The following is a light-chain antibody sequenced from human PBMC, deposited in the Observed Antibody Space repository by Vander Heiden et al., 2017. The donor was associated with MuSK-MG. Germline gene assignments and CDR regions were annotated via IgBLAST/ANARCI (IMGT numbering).Light chain of an antibody. CDR2: AGS. V-gene: IGKV1-39*01. CDR3: QQSDSTPRT. J-gene: IGKJ1*01. CDR1: QSISSY. Sequence: DIQMTQSPSSLSASAGDRVTITCRASQSISSYLNWYQQKLARAPKPLTYAGSSVQRAVPPRFSGRGSGTDFTLTISSLQPEAFASYYCQQSDSTPRTFGQGTKVEIK.